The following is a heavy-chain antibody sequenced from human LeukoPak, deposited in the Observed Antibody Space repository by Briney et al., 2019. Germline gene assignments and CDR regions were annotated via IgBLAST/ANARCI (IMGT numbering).Heavy chain of an antibody. V-gene: IGHV3-48*03. CDR2: ISSTGNTI. CDR3: ARERVSVVRGVIGY. CDR1: GFIFSNYE. D-gene: IGHD3-10*01. Sequence: PGGSLRLSCAVSGFIFSNYEMNWVRQAPGEGLEWVAYISSTGNTIYYAESVKGRFTISRDDAKDSLYLQMNSLRAEDTAVYYCARERVSVVRGVIGYWGQGTLVTVSS. J-gene: IGHJ4*02.